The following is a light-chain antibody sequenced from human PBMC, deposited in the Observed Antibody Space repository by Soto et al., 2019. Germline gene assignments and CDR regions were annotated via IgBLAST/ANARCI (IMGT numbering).Light chain of an antibody. V-gene: IGKV3-15*01. CDR2: SAS. CDR3: HQYNSWPPIT. CDR1: QSVSRN. J-gene: IGKJ5*01. Sequence: EIVMTQSPATLSVSPGERATLSCRASQSVSRNLAWYQQKPGQAPRLLIYSASTRATGIPARFSGSGSGTEFTLTFSSLQSEDFAVYYCHQYNSWPPITFGPPTRLEI.